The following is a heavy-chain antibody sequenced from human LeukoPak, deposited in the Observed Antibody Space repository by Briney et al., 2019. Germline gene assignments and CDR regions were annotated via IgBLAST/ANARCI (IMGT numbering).Heavy chain of an antibody. CDR3: AREIMVSREWYFDL. J-gene: IGHJ2*01. D-gene: IGHD2-21*01. V-gene: IGHV3-74*01. Sequence: SGGSLRLSCAASGFTFSSYSVNWVRQAPGKGLVWVSRMNNDGSGTTYADSVRGRFTISRDNAKNTLYLQMNSLRVEDTAVYFCAREIMVSREWYFDLWGRGTLVTVAS. CDR1: GFTFSSYS. CDR2: MNNDGSGT.